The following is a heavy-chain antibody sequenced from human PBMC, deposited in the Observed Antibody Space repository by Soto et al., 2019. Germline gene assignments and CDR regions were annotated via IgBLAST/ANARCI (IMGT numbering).Heavy chain of an antibody. CDR1: GYNFTTYG. CDR3: ASEGQQQAQETYYYVYGMDI. V-gene: IGHV1-18*01. CDR2: ISGDSVNT. Sequence: QVHLVQSGGELKKPGASVKVSCKAAGYNFTTYGISWVRQAPGQGLEWMGWISGDSVNTKSAPKLQDRIPMTPDSSAGTSYRELRRLRSDDTAVYFCASEGQQQAQETYYYVYGMDIWGQGNTVTVSS. J-gene: IGHJ6*01. D-gene: IGHD3-10*02.